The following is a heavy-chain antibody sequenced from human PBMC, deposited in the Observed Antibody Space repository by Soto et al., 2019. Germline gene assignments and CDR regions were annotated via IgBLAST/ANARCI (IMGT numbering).Heavy chain of an antibody. J-gene: IGHJ6*02. CDR3: ARDLRWNWLRGDGYGMDV. CDR2: IYTSGST. CDR1: GGSISSYY. V-gene: IGHV4-4*07. Sequence: PSETLSLTCTVSGGSISSYYWSGIRQPAGKGLEGIGRIYTSGSTNYNPSLKSRVTMSVDTSKNQFSLKLSSVTAADTAVYYCARDLRWNWLRGDGYGMDVWGQGTTVTVSS. D-gene: IGHD3-9*01.